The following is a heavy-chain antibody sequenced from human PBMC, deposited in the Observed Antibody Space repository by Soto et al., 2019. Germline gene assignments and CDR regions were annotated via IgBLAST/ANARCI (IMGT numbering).Heavy chain of an antibody. J-gene: IGHJ4*02. V-gene: IGHV4-59*01. CDR1: GDSFTNFY. CDR3: AKELYSGSYSD. CDR2: IYYTGSA. Sequence: PSETLSLTCTVSGDSFTNFYWNWIRQPPGKGLEWVGHIYYTGSANHNPSLKSRVSLSIDTSKNQISLKLSSVTAADTAVYYCAKELYSGSYSDWGQGTLVTVSS. D-gene: IGHD1-26*01.